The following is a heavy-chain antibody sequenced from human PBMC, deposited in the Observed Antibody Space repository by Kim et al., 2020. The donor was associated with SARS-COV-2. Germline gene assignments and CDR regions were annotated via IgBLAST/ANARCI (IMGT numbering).Heavy chain of an antibody. CDR2: ITGRAKNFAT. V-gene: IGHV3-73*01. CDR3: AGSLVIMAREENWFDS. D-gene: IGHD3-9*01. J-gene: IGHJ5*01. Sequence: GGSLRLSCEASGLTFSGSAMHWVRQASGRGLEWVGRITGRAKNFATEYAASVKGRFSISRDDSKNMVYLQMNNLKIEDTAVYYCAGSLVIMAREENWFDS. CDR1: GLTFSGSA.